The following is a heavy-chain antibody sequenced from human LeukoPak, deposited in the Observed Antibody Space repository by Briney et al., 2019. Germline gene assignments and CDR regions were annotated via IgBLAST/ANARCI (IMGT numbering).Heavy chain of an antibody. V-gene: IGHV1-69*01. CDR2: IIPIFGTA. D-gene: IGHD1-1*01. CDR3: ASPLEGGDY. Sequence: SVKVSCKASGGTFSSYAISWVPHAPGQGLEWMGGIIPIFGTANYAQKFQGRVTITADESTSTAYMELSSLRAEDTDVYYCASPLEGGDYWGQGTLVTVSS. J-gene: IGHJ4*02. CDR1: GGTFSSYA.